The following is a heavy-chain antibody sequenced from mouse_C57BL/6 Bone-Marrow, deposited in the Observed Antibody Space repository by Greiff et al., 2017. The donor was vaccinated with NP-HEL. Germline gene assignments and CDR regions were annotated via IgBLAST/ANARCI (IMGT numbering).Heavy chain of an antibody. CDR3: TGNGSRYFDV. D-gene: IGHD2-2*01. J-gene: IGHJ1*03. Sequence: EVKLEESGGGLVQPGGSMKLSCVASGFTFSNYWMNWVRQSPEKGLEWVAQIRLKSDNYATHYAESVKGRFTISRDDSKSSVYLQMNNLRAEDTGIYYCTGNGSRYFDVWGTGTTVTVSS. V-gene: IGHV6-3*01. CDR2: IRLKSDNYAT. CDR1: GFTFSNYW.